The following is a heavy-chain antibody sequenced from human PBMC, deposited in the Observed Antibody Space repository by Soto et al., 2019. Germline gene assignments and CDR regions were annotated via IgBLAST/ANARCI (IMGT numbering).Heavy chain of an antibody. CDR2: ISYDGSNK. Sequence: QVQLVESGGGVVQPGRSLRLSCAASGFTFSSYAMHWVRQAPGKGLEWVAVISYDGSNKYYADSVKGRFTISRDNSKKTLYLPMNSLRAEDTAVYYCARERDVGYSSATLAGVFDYWGQGNLVTVSS. CDR3: ARERDVGYSSATLAGVFDY. CDR1: GFTFSSYA. V-gene: IGHV3-30-3*01. D-gene: IGHD6-19*01. J-gene: IGHJ4*02.